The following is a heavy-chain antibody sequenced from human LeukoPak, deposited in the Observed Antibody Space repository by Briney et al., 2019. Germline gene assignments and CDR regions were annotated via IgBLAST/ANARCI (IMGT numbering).Heavy chain of an antibody. CDR3: ARDRRVPAARGDFDY. D-gene: IGHD2-2*01. V-gene: IGHV1-18*04. Sequence: GASVKVSCKASGYTFTGYYMHWVRQAPGQGLEWMGRISAYNGNTNYAQKLQGRVTMTTDTSTSTAYMELRSLRSDDTAVYYCARDRRVPAARGDFDYWGQGTLVTVSS. J-gene: IGHJ4*02. CDR2: ISAYNGNT. CDR1: GYTFTGYY.